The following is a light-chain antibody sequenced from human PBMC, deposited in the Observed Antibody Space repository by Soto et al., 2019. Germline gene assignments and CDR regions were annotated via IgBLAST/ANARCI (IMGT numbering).Light chain of an antibody. CDR3: QQDNSYPYT. CDR1: ENIKSW. V-gene: IGKV1-5*03. Sequence: DIQMTQSPSTLSASVGDRVTIACRASENIKSWLAWYQQQPGKAPKLLIYKASSLQSGVPSRFSGSGSGTEFTLTISSLQAYDFATYYCQQDNSYPYTFGQGTRLEIK. CDR2: KAS. J-gene: IGKJ2*01.